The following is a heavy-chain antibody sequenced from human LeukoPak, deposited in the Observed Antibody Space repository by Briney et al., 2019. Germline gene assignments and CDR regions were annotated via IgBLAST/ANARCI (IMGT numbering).Heavy chain of an antibody. D-gene: IGHD4-17*01. J-gene: IGHJ4*02. Sequence: SGGSLRLSCAASGFTFSSYSMNWVRQTPGKGLEWVSSISSSSSYIYYADSVKGRFTISRDNANNSLYLQMNSLTAEDTAIYYCTRGRPKVTTRHYFDSWGQGTLVTVSS. CDR3: TRGRPKVTTRHYFDS. CDR2: ISSSSSYI. CDR1: GFTFSSYS. V-gene: IGHV3-21*06.